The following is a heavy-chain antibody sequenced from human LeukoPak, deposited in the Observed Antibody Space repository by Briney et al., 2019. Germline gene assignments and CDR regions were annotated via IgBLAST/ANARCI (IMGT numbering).Heavy chain of an antibody. D-gene: IGHD5-24*01. J-gene: IGHJ4*02. Sequence: PSETLPLTCTVSGGSISTYYWSWIRQPPGKGLEWIGYIYYSGSTNYNPSLKSRVTISGDTSKNQFSLKLRSVTAADTAVYYCARTGRWLQLGFDYWGPGTLVTVSS. V-gene: IGHV4-59*01. CDR2: IYYSGST. CDR3: ARTGRWLQLGFDY. CDR1: GGSISTYY.